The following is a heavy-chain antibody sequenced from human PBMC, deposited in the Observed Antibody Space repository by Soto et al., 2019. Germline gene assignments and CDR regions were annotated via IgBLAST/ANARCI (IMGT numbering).Heavy chain of an antibody. V-gene: IGHV4-30-4*01. D-gene: IGHD3-3*01. CDR1: GSIGSRGCS. CDR2: IYNSGIT. J-gene: IGHJ5*02. CDR3: ARGATVFGLVSRFWFDP. Sequence: GSIGSRGCSWILKHQSPGKGLEWIGHIYNSGITYYNPSLKSRVVISIDTSRNQFSLRLNSLTAADRAVYFCARGATVFGLVSRFWFDPWGQGTVVTVSS.